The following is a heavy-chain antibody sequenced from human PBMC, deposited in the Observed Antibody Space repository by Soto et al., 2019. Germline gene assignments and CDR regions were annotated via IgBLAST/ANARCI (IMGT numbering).Heavy chain of an antibody. J-gene: IGHJ3*02. CDR2: ISAYSSPI. V-gene: IGHV3-21*06. D-gene: IGHD2-2*02. CDR1: GFTFPSYS. CDR3: VRGGRGYTRDDVFDI. Sequence: EVQLVESGGGLVKPGGSLRLSCLDSGFTFPSYSMTWVRQAPGKGLEWVSSISAYSSPIFYADSVKGRFTISRDNAKNSLYLQMNSLRAGDTAVYYCVRGGRGYTRDDVFDIWGQGTMVTVSS.